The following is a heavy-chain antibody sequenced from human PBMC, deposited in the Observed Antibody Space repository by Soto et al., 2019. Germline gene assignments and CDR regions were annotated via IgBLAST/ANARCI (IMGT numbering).Heavy chain of an antibody. J-gene: IGHJ6*02. CDR2: IYHSGNT. CDR3: ARHPVPTLSNYYYYYGMDV. V-gene: IGHV4-38-2*01. D-gene: IGHD1-1*01. Sequence: PSETLSLTCAVSGYSISLGYYWGWIRQPPGKGLEWIGSIYHSGNTYYNPSLKSRVSISLDTSKNHFSLELTSVTAADTAVYYCARHPVPTLSNYYYYYGMDVWGQGTTVTVSS. CDR1: GYSISLGYY.